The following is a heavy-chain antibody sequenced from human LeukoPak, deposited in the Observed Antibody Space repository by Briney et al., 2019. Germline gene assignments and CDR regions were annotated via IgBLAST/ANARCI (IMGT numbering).Heavy chain of an antibody. J-gene: IGHJ2*01. CDR1: GYRFTSYW. CDR2: VDPSDSYT. CDR3: ASLNSGSYYGLGFFDL. D-gene: IGHD1-26*01. V-gene: IGHV5-10-1*01. Sequence: GESLKISCQGSGYRFTSYWITWVRQMRGQGMEWMGWVDPSDSYTNYSPSFQGHVTISADKSISTTYLQWNSLEASDTAMYYCASLNSGSYYGLGFFDLWGRGTLVTVSS.